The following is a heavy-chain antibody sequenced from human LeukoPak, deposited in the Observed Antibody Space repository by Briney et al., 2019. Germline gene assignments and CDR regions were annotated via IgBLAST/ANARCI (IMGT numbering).Heavy chain of an antibody. J-gene: IGHJ6*02. CDR1: GFTFSSYS. D-gene: IGHD3-10*01. V-gene: IGHV3-21*01. CDR3: ARDREEGYYGSGSYYTIIYGMDV. CDR2: ISSISSYI. Sequence: GGSLRLSCAASGFTFSSYSMNWVRQAPGKGLEWVSSISSISSYIYYADSVKGRFTISRDNAKNSLYLQMNSLRAEDTAVYYCARDREEGYYGSGSYYTIIYGMDVWGQGTTVTVSS.